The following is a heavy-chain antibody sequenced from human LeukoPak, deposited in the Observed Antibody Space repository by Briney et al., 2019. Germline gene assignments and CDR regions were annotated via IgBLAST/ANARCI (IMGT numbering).Heavy chain of an antibody. CDR1: GGSFSGYY. CDR3: ARASGSFENDY. D-gene: IGHD1-26*01. CDR2: INHSGST. J-gene: IGHJ4*02. Sequence: SETLSLTCAVYGGSFSGYYWSWIRQPPGKGLEWIGEINHSGSTNYNPSLKSRVTISVDTSKNQFSLKLSSVTAADTAVYYCARASGSFENDYWGQGTLVTVSS. V-gene: IGHV4-34*01.